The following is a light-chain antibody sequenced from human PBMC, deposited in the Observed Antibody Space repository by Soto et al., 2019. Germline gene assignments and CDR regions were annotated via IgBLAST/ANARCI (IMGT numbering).Light chain of an antibody. CDR3: SSYTSRHTWV. Sequence: QSVLTQPASVSGSPGQSITISCTGSSSDVGGYNYVSWYQQHPGKAPEVLIYEVSNRPSGVSYRFSGSKSGNTASLTISGLQTDDEADYYCSSYTSRHTWVFGGGTKVTVL. V-gene: IGLV2-14*01. CDR2: EVS. J-gene: IGLJ2*01. CDR1: SSDVGGYNY.